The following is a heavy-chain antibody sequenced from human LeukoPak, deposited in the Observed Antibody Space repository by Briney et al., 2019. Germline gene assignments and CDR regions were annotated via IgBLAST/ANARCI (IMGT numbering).Heavy chain of an antibody. CDR3: ARGAAPSSLPFDY. D-gene: IGHD6-19*01. Sequence: PSETLSPTCTVSGGSISSGGYYWSRIRQHPGKGLEWIGYIYYSGSTYYNPSLKSRVTISADTSKNQFSLNLVSVTAADTAVYYCARGAAPSSLPFDYWGQGPLGTVSS. CDR1: GGSISSGGYY. J-gene: IGHJ4*02. V-gene: IGHV4-31*03. CDR2: IYYSGST.